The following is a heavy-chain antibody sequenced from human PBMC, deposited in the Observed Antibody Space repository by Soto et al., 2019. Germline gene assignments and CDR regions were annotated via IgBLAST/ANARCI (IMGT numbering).Heavy chain of an antibody. J-gene: IGHJ5*02. CDR1: GGTFSSYA. CDR2: IIPTFGTA. Sequence: SVKVSYMASGGTFSSYAISWVRQAPGQGLEWMGEIIPTFGTANYAQKFKGRVTITADESTSTAHMELSSLRSEDTAVYYCARGGSGSYYTPHYNWFDPWGQGTLVTVSS. V-gene: IGHV1-69*13. CDR3: ARGGSGSYYTPHYNWFDP. D-gene: IGHD3-10*01.